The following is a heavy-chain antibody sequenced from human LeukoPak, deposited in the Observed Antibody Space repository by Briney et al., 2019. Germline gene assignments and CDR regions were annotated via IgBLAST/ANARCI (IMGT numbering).Heavy chain of an antibody. V-gene: IGHV3-11*01. CDR3: ARASRSSGANHVVLDY. CDR2: ISSSGSTI. CDR1: GFTFSDYY. D-gene: IGHD6-6*01. Sequence: PGGSLRLSCAASGFTFSDYYMGWIRQAPGKGLEWVSYISSSGSTIYYADSVKGRFTISRDNAKNSLYLQMNSLRAEDTAVYYCARASRSSGANHVVLDYWGQGTLVTVSS. J-gene: IGHJ4*02.